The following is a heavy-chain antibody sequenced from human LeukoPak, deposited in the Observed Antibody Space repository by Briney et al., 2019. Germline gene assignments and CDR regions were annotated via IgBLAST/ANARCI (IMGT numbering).Heavy chain of an antibody. Sequence: GGSLRLSCAASGFTFSSYWMSWVRQAPGKGLEWVANIKQDGSEKYYVDSVKGRFTISRDNAKNSLYLQMNSLRAEDTAVYYCARARLSSGWYGGYFDYWGQGTLVTVSS. CDR2: IKQDGSEK. J-gene: IGHJ4*02. D-gene: IGHD6-19*01. CDR3: ARARLSSGWYGGYFDY. CDR1: GFTFSSYW. V-gene: IGHV3-7*01.